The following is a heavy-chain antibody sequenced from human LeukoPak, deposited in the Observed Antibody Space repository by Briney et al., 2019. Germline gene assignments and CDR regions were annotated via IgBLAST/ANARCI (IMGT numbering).Heavy chain of an antibody. D-gene: IGHD5-12*01. CDR2: IWYDGSNK. CDR1: GFTFSSCG. J-gene: IGHJ3*02. Sequence: GGSLILSCAASGFTFSSCGMHWVREAPGKGLEWVAVIWYDGSNKYYADSVKGRFTISRDNSKNTLYLQMNRLRAEDTAVYYCARGATNDAFDIWGQGTMVAVSS. CDR3: ARGATNDAFDI. V-gene: IGHV3-33*01.